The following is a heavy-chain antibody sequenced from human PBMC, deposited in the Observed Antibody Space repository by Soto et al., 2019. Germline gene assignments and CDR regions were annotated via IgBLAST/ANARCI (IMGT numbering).Heavy chain of an antibody. Sequence: SETLSLTCTGSGGSVSSGSYYWSWIRQPPGKGLEWIGYIYYSGSTNYNPSLKSRVTISVDTSKNQFSLKLSPVTAADTAVYYCARERVGSSWYSDYWGQGTLVTVSS. D-gene: IGHD6-13*01. CDR2: IYYSGST. V-gene: IGHV4-61*01. J-gene: IGHJ4*02. CDR3: ARERVGSSWYSDY. CDR1: GGSVSSGSYY.